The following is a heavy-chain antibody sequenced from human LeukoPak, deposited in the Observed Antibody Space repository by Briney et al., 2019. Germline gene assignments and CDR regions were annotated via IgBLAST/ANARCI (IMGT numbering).Heavy chain of an antibody. D-gene: IGHD6-13*01. V-gene: IGHV4-59*01. Sequence: SETLSLTCTVSGGSISGYYWSWIRQPPGKGLEWIGYIHYSGSTNYNPSLESRLTIFLDTSKNQFALKLNSVTAADTAVYYCMRDFIAAASGAFDIWGQGTTVTVSS. CDR1: GGSISGYY. CDR3: MRDFIAAASGAFDI. CDR2: IHYSGST. J-gene: IGHJ3*02.